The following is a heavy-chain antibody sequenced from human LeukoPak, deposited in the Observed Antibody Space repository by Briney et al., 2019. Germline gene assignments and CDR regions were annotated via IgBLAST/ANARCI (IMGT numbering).Heavy chain of an antibody. V-gene: IGHV3-48*01. CDR1: GFTVSSNY. Sequence: GGSLRLSRAASGFTVSSNYMSWVRQAPGKGLEWVSYISSSSSTIYYADSVKGRFTISRDNAKNSLYLQMNSLRAEDTAVYYCAGDSPPDYWGQGTLVTVSS. CDR2: ISSSSSTI. CDR3: AGDSPPDY. J-gene: IGHJ4*02. D-gene: IGHD1-14*01.